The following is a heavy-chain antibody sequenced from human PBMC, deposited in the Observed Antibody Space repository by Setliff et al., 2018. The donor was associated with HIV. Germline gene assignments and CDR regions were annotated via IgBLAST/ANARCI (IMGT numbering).Heavy chain of an antibody. Sequence: ASVKVSCKASGYSFIDYFVHWVRQAPGQGPEWMGWISPYDGSRRSSQKFRGRVTMTTDTSVSTAYLELSGLTSDDTALYYCARQFSNSLNFWGQGALVTVSS. J-gene: IGHJ4*02. V-gene: IGHV1-2*02. CDR3: ARQFSNSLNF. CDR2: ISPYDGSR. CDR1: GYSFIDYF. D-gene: IGHD7-27*01.